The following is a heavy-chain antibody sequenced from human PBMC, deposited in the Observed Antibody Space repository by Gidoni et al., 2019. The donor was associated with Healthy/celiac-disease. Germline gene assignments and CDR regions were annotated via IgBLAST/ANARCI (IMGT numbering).Heavy chain of an antibody. D-gene: IGHD2-15*01. CDR2: IYYSGST. CDR3: ARHSNIVVVVVWGDDAFDI. CDR1: GGSISSGSSY. V-gene: IGHV4-39*01. Sequence: QLQLQASGPGLVKPSETLSLTCTVPGGSISSGSSYWGWLRQPPGKGLEWIGSIYYSGSTYYNPSLKSRVTISVDTSKNQFSLKLSSVTAADTAVYYCARHSNIVVVVVWGDDAFDIWGQGTMVTVSS. J-gene: IGHJ3*02.